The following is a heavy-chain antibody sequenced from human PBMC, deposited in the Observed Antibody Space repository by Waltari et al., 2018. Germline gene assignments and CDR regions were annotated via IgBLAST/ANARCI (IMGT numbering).Heavy chain of an antibody. J-gene: IGHJ4*03. CDR3: ARVGAATGAFFDY. V-gene: IGHV3-21*01. D-gene: IGHD1-26*01. CDR1: GFTFSSYS. CDR2: ISSSSSYI. Sequence: EVQLVESGGGLVKPGGSLRLSCAASGFTFSSYSMNWVRQAPGKGLEWVSSISSSSSYIYYADSVKGRFTISRDNAKNSLYLQMNSLRAEDTAVYYCARVGAATGAFFDYWGKGTTVTVSS.